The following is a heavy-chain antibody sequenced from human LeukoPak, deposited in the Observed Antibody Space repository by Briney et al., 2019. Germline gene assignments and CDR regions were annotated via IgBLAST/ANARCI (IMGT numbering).Heavy chain of an antibody. J-gene: IGHJ4*02. D-gene: IGHD3-3*01. Sequence: PGGSLRLSCAASGFTFSSYAMSWVRQAPGKGLEWVSAISGSGGSTYYADSVKGRFTISRDNSKNTLYLQMNSLRAEDTAVYYCAKEVANYDFWSGYHLFDYWGQGTLVTVSS. CDR1: GFTFSSYA. CDR3: AKEVANYDFWSGYHLFDY. V-gene: IGHV3-23*01. CDR2: ISGSGGST.